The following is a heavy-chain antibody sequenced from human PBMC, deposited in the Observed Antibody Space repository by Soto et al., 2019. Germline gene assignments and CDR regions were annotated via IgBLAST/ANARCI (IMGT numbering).Heavy chain of an antibody. Sequence: SETLSLTCTVSGGSISSYYWSWIRQPPGKGLEWIGYIYYSGSTNYNPSLKSRVTISVDTSKNQFSLKLSSVTAADTAVYYCARGITISRRHYYYYGMDVWGQGTTVTVS. CDR2: IYYSGST. V-gene: IGHV4-59*01. J-gene: IGHJ6*02. CDR1: GGSISSYY. CDR3: ARGITISRRHYYYYGMDV. D-gene: IGHD3-3*01.